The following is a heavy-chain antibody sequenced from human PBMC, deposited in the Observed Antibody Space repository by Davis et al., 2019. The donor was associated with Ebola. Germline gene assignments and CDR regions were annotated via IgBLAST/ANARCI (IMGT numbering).Heavy chain of an antibody. V-gene: IGHV3-74*01. CDR1: GFTFSTYA. CDR3: VRLVGPN. CDR2: IKSDGSTT. J-gene: IGHJ4*02. Sequence: PGGSLRLSCAGSGFTFSTYAMTWVRQAPGKGLVWVSNIKSDGSTTNYADSVKGRFTISRDNAKNILYLQMNNLRAEDTAVYYCVRLVGPNWGQGTLVAVSS.